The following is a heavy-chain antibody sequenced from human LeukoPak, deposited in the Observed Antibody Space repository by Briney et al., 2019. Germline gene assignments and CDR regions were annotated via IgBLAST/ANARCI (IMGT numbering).Heavy chain of an antibody. CDR1: GGSISSGGYY. CDR3: ARDSGWLQLGAYYYYGMDV. J-gene: IGHJ6*02. V-gene: IGHV4-31*03. CDR2: IYYSGST. Sequence: TLSLTCTVSGGSISSGGYYWSWIRQHPGTGLEWIGYIYYSGSTYYNPSLKSRVTISVDTSKNQFSLKLSSVTAADTAVYYCARDSGWLQLGAYYYYGMDVWGQGTTVTVPS. D-gene: IGHD5-24*01.